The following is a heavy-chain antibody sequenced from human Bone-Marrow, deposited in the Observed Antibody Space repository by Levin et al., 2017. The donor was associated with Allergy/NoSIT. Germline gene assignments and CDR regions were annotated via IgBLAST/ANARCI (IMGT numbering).Heavy chain of an antibody. CDR3: AQNWKDYDYVWGSSWGDS. D-gene: IGHD3-16*01. J-gene: IGHJ5*01. CDR1: GFSFSSSG. Sequence: GGSLRLSCEGSGFSFSSSGMHWVRQAPGKGLEWVGFISYEGSSKVYGDSVKGRFTISRDNSKSTLFLQMNNLRVEDTGVYYCAQNWKDYDYVWGSSWGDSWGQGAQVTVSS. CDR2: ISYEGSSK. V-gene: IGHV3-30*18.